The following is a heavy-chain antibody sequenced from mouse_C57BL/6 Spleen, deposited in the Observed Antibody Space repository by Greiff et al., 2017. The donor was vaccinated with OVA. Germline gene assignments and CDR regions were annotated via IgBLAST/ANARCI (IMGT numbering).Heavy chain of an antibody. Sequence: LVESGAELVKPGASVKLSCTASGFNIKDYYMHWVKQRTEQGLEWIGRIDPEDGETKYAPKVQGKATITADTSSNTAYLQLSSLTSEDTAVYYCAMGIYYDYDADYWGQGTTLTVSS. D-gene: IGHD2-4*01. V-gene: IGHV14-2*01. CDR3: AMGIYYDYDADY. CDR2: IDPEDGET. CDR1: GFNIKDYY. J-gene: IGHJ2*01.